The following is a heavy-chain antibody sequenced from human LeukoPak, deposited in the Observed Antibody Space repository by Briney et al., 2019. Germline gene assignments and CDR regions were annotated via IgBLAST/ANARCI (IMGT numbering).Heavy chain of an antibody. V-gene: IGHV4-61*01. CDR3: ASRDNGSGVVPDY. D-gene: IGHD3-10*01. CDR2: TYYSGST. J-gene: IGHJ4*02. Sequence: SETLSLTCTVSGGSVSSGSYYWSWIRQPPGKGLEWIGYTYYSGSTNYNPSLKSRVTISVDTSKNQSSLKLSSVTAADTAVYYCASRDNGSGVVPDYWGQGTLVTVSS. CDR1: GGSVSSGSYY.